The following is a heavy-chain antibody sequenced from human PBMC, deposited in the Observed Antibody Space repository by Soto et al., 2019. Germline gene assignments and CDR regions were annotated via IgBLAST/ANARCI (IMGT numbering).Heavy chain of an antibody. V-gene: IGHV3-30*18. CDR3: AKDCCGGGTFYSYGMDV. J-gene: IGHJ6*02. CDR1: GFTFRNYG. D-gene: IGHD2-21*01. Sequence: QLVESGGGVVQPGGSLRLSCAASGFTFRNYGIHWVRQAPGKGLEWVALISYDGSNKFYADSVKGRFTISRDNSKNTLYLQMNSLRPEDTAVYYCAKDCCGGGTFYSYGMDVWGQGTTVTVSS. CDR2: ISYDGSNK.